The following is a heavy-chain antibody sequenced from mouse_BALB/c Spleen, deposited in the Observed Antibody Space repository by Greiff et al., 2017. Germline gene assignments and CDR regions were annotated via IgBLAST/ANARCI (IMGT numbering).Heavy chain of an antibody. CDR1: GFSLTGYG. J-gene: IGHJ4*01. CDR3: ARDLGRRDYAMDY. CDR2: IWGDGST. Sequence: VQGVESGPGLVAPSQSLSITCTVSGFSLTGYGVNWVRQPPGKGLEWLGMIWGDGSTDYNSALKSRLSISKDNSKSQVFLKMNSLQTDDTARYYCARDLGRRDYAMDYWGQGTSVTVSS. V-gene: IGHV2-6-7*01. D-gene: IGHD2-14*01.